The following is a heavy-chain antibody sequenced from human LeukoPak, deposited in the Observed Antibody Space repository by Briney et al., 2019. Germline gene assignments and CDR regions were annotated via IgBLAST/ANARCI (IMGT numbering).Heavy chain of an antibody. CDR3: SKVGGIAVATYYYMDV. J-gene: IGHJ6*03. CDR1: GFTFRSYD. CDR2: IRFDGSNK. V-gene: IGHV3-30*02. D-gene: IGHD6-19*01. Sequence: GGSLRLSCAASGFTFRSYDMHWVSQAPGTGLEWVAFIRFDGSNKYYADSVKGRFTISRDNSKNTLYLQMNSLRAEDTAVYYCSKVGGIAVATYYYMDVWGKGTTVTVSS.